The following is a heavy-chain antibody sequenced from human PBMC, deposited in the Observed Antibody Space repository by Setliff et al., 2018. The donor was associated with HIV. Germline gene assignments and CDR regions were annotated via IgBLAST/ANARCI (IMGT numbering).Heavy chain of an antibody. CDR1: GYSISSGHY. CDR3: ARREEPNSNNFWSGYSGFDY. V-gene: IGHV4-38-2*01. CDR2: IYQTANT. D-gene: IGHD3-3*01. Sequence: SETLSLTCAVSGYSISSGHYWGWIRQPPGKXXEWIGSIYQTANTFYSPSLKSRAAISVDTSKNQFSLRLSSVTAADTAIYYCARREEPNSNNFWSGYSGFDYWGQGMLVTVSS. J-gene: IGHJ4*02.